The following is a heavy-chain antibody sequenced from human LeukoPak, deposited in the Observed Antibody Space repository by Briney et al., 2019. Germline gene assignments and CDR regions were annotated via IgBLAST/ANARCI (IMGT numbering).Heavy chain of an antibody. J-gene: IGHJ3*02. CDR3: ARGNSDAFDI. CDR2: IWYDGSYK. V-gene: IGHV3-33*01. CDR1: GFTFSNYA. D-gene: IGHD4-23*01. Sequence: PGGSLRLSCAASGFTFSNYAMHWVRQAPGKGLEWMAIIWYDGSYKYYADSVKSRFTISRDNSKNTLYLQVNSLTAEDTAVYYCARGNSDAFDIWGHGTMVTVSS.